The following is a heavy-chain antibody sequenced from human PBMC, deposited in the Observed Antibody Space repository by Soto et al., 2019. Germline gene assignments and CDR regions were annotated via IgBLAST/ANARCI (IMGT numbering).Heavy chain of an antibody. J-gene: IGHJ6*03. CDR3: ARGPGPTDQPRGYYYMDV. V-gene: IGHV4-59*01. CDR2: IYYSGST. Sequence: SETLSLTCTVSGGSISSYYWSWIRQPPGKGLEWIGYIYYSGSTNYNPFLKSRVTISVDTSKNQFSLKLSSVTAADTAVYYCARGPGPTDQPRGYYYMDVWGKGTTVTVSS. CDR1: GGSISSYY.